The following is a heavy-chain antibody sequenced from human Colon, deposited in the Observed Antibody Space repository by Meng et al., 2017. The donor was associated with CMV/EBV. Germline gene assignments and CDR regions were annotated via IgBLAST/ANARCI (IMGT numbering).Heavy chain of an antibody. D-gene: IGHD2-2*01. V-gene: IGHV4-34*12. CDR3: ARATKPNCWEVLEY. CDR2: IFRDGST. CDR1: NGSFSGYF. Sequence: QGQLRQWGAGLLKPSETLSLTSGVYNGSFSGYFWTWIRQPPGKGLEWIGEIFRDGSTKYNPSLQSRVTMSVDTSKNHFSLNLRSVTAADTAVYFCARATKPNCWEVLEYWGQGTLVTVSS. J-gene: IGHJ4*02.